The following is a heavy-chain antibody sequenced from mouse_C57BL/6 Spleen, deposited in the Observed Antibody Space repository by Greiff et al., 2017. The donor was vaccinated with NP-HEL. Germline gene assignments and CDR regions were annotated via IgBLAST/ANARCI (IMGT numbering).Heavy chain of an antibody. CDR1: GYTFTDYE. D-gene: IGHD2-4*01. V-gene: IGHV1-15*01. Sequence: QVHVKQSGAELVRPGASVTLSCKASGYTFTDYEMHWVKQTPVHGLEWIGAIDPETGGTAYNQKFKGKAILTADKSSSTAYMELRSLTSEDSAVYYCTREDYDWAMDYWGQGTSVTVSS. J-gene: IGHJ4*01. CDR3: TREDYDWAMDY. CDR2: IDPETGGT.